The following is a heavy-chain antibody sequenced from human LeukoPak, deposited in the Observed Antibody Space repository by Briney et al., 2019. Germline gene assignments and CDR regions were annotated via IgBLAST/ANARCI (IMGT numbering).Heavy chain of an antibody. CDR2: IVGSGVST. CDR3: ARPAYTAAYDL. CDR1: GFTFSSYA. Sequence: GGSLRLSCAASGFTFSSYAMNWVRQAPGKGLEWVSSIVGSGVSTYYRDSVKGRFTISRDNAKNSLYLQMNSLRAEDTALYYCARPAYTAAYDLWGQGTMVTVSS. J-gene: IGHJ3*01. D-gene: IGHD3-16*01. V-gene: IGHV3-23*01.